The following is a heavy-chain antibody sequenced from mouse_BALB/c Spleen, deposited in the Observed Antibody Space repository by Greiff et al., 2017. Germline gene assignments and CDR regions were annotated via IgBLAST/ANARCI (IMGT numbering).Heavy chain of an antibody. D-gene: IGHD1-1*01. J-gene: IGHJ2*01. V-gene: IGHV5-6*02. CDR3: ARHMDYYGSSYFDY. CDR1: GFTFSSYG. Sequence: EVMLVESGGDLVKPGGSLKLSCAASGFTFSSYGMSWVRQTPDKRLEWVATISSGGSYTYYPDSVKGRFTISRDNAKNTLYLQMSSLKSEDTAMYYCARHMDYYGSSYFDYWGQGTTLTVSS. CDR2: ISSGGSYT.